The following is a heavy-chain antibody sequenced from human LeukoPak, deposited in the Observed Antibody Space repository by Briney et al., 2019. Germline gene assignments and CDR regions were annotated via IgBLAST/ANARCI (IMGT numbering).Heavy chain of an antibody. CDR2: IYSGGDT. D-gene: IGHD2-2*01. Sequence: PGGSLRLSCAASGFTVSSNYMGWVRQAPGKGLEWVSVIYSGGDTYYADSVKGRFTISRDNSKNMIYLEMSSLKAEDTAVYYCARDLGYCSRTSCDYYYMDVWGKGTTVTVSS. J-gene: IGHJ6*03. CDR1: GFTVSSNY. V-gene: IGHV3-66*01. CDR3: ARDLGYCSRTSCDYYYMDV.